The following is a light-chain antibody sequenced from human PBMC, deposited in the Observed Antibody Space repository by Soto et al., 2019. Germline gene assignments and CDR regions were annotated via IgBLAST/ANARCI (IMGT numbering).Light chain of an antibody. CDR1: SSDVGSYNL. Sequence: QSVLTQPASVSGSPGQSITISCTGISSDVGSYNLVSWYQQHPGKAPKVMIYEGSKRPSGVSNRFSGSRSGNTASLTISGRQAEDEADYYCCSYAGSSTFDVVFGGGTKVTVL. CDR3: CSYAGSSTFDVV. J-gene: IGLJ2*01. V-gene: IGLV2-23*03. CDR2: EGS.